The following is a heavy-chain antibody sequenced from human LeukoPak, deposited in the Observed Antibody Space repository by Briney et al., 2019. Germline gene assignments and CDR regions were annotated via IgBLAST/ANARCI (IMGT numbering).Heavy chain of an antibody. D-gene: IGHD1-26*01. CDR2: ISGDGGST. V-gene: IGHV3-43*02. J-gene: IGHJ4*02. CDR3: AKCFVGGAPDY. Sequence: GGSLTLSCAPSGFTLDDYVKQWARQATGGGLEWVSLISGDGGSTYYADSVKGRFSIFRDNSKHSLYLQMNRLRTEDTALYYCAKCFVGGAPDYWGQGTLVTVSS. CDR1: GFTLDDYV.